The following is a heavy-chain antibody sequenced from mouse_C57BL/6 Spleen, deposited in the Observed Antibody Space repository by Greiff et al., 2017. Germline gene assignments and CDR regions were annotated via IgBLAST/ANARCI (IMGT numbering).Heavy chain of an antibody. CDR3: ARGRYYGSSSVFDY. J-gene: IGHJ2*01. V-gene: IGHV1-26*01. D-gene: IGHD1-1*01. CDR1: GYTFTDYY. CDR2: INPNNGGT. Sequence: EVQLQQSGPELVKPGASVKISCKASGYTFTDYYMNWVKQSHGKSLEWIGDINPNNGGTSYNQKFKGKATLTVDKSSSTAYMELRSLTSEDSAVYYCARGRYYGSSSVFDYWGQGTTLTVSS.